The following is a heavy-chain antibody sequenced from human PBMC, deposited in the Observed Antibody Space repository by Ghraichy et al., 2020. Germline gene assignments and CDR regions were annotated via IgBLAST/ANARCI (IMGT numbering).Heavy chain of an antibody. D-gene: IGHD6-13*01. Sequence: GESLNISCAASGFTFSSYSMNWVRQAPGKGLEWVSSISSSSSYIYYADSVKGRFTISRDNAKNSLYLQMNSLRAEDTAVYYCARGASYSSSPGWFDPWGQGTLVTVSS. J-gene: IGHJ5*02. CDR1: GFTFSSYS. V-gene: IGHV3-21*01. CDR2: ISSSSSYI. CDR3: ARGASYSSSPGWFDP.